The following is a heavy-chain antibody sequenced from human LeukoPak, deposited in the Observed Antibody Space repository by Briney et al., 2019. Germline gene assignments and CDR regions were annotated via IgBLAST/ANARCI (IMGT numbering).Heavy chain of an antibody. D-gene: IGHD3-10*01. CDR2: INWNGGST. CDR1: GFTFDDYG. V-gene: IGHV3-20*04. CDR3: AREPPSYGSGLYYFDY. J-gene: IGHJ4*02. Sequence: GGSLRLSCAASGFTFDDYGMSWVRQAPGKGLEWVSGINWNGGSTGYADSVKGRFTISRDNAKNSLYLQMNSLRAEDTAVYYCAREPPSYGSGLYYFDYWGQGTLVTVSS.